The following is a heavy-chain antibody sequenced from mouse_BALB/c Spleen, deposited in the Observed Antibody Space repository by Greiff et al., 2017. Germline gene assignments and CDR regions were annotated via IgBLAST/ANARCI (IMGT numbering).Heavy chain of an antibody. CDR2: ISTYYGDA. V-gene: IGHV1S137*01. Sequence: VKLVESGAELVRPGVSVKISCKGSGYTFTDYAMHWVKQSHAKSLEWIGVISTYYGDASYNQKFKGKATMTVDKSSSTAYMELARLTSEDSAIYYCARGGVITTAAHWYFDVWGAGTTVTVSS. D-gene: IGHD1-1*01. J-gene: IGHJ1*01. CDR1: GYTFTDYA. CDR3: ARGGVITTAAHWYFDV.